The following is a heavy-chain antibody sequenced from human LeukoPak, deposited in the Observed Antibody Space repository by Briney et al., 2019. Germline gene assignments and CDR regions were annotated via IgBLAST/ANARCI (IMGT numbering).Heavy chain of an antibody. J-gene: IGHJ3*01. CDR1: GGAISSGSYF. CDR3: ARDGYCSSTSCYDAFDF. Sequence: SETLSLTCTVSGGAISSGSYFWSCIRQPAGNGLEWIGRIYTSGSTNYNPSLMSRLTISIDTSMNQLSLKLSSVTAADTAVYYCARDGYCSSTSCYDAFDFWGQGTMVTVSS. D-gene: IGHD2-2*03. CDR2: IYTSGST. V-gene: IGHV4-61*02.